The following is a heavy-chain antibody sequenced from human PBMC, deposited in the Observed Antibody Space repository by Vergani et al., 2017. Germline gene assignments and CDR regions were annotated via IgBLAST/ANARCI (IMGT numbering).Heavy chain of an antibody. CDR2: ISGSGGST. V-gene: IGHV3-23*01. CDR3: ARDRASSGWMPLDY. J-gene: IGHJ4*02. CDR1: GFTFSSYA. D-gene: IGHD6-19*01. Sequence: EVQLLESGGGLVQPGGSLRLSCAASGFTFSSYAMSWVRQAPGKGLEWVSAISGSGGSTYYADSVKGRFTISRDNSKNTLYLQMNSLRAEDTAVYYCARDRASSGWMPLDYWGQGTLVTVSS.